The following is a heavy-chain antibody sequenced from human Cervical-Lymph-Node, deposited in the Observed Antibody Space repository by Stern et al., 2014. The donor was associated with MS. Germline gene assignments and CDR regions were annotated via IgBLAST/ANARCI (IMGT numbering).Heavy chain of an antibody. V-gene: IGHV4-4*02. J-gene: IGHJ5*02. Sequence: QVQLVQSGPGLVKPSGTLSLTCAVSGGSISSSNWWRWVRQPPGKGLEWIGEIYHSGSTHYNPSLQSRVTISVDKSKTQFSLKLSSVTAADTAVYYCASVQQQLVPWFDPWGQGTLVTVSS. CDR2: IYHSGST. CDR1: GGSISSSNW. CDR3: ASVQQQLVPWFDP. D-gene: IGHD6-13*01.